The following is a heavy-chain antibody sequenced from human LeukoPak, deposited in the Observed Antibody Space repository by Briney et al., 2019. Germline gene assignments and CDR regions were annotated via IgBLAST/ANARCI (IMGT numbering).Heavy chain of an antibody. CDR2: INAGNGNT. CDR3: ARDLGYCNGGSCTEFIY. J-gene: IGHJ4*02. Sequence: ASVKVSCKASGYAFTSYAMHWVRQAPGQRLEWMGWINAGNGNTKYSQKFQGRVTITRDTSASTAYMELSSLRSEDTAVYYCARDLGYCNGGSCTEFIYWGQGTLVTVSS. V-gene: IGHV1-3*01. D-gene: IGHD2-15*01. CDR1: GYAFTSYA.